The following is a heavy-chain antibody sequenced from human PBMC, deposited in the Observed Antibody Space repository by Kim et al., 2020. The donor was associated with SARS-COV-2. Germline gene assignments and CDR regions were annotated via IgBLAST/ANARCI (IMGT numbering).Heavy chain of an antibody. CDR2: IIPILGIA. V-gene: IGHV1-69*04. J-gene: IGHJ4*02. Sequence: SVKVSCKASGGTFSSYAISWVRQAPGQGLEWMGRIIPILGIANYAQKFQGRVTITADKSTSTAYMELSSLRSEDTAVYYCARVFFRQQLVNYFDYWGQGTLVTVSS. D-gene: IGHD6-13*01. CDR1: GGTFSSYA. CDR3: ARVFFRQQLVNYFDY.